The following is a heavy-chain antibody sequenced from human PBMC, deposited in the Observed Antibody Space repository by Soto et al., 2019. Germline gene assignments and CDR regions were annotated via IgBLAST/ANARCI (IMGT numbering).Heavy chain of an antibody. Sequence: SETLALTGTVSGGSISGHYWIWIRQSARKGLEWIGYVFYTGTSNYNHSLKSRVTLSADTSKNQFSLRLSSVTAADTAVYYCARVGSSGWSPDYWGQGTLVTVSS. V-gene: IGHV4-59*11. CDR1: GGSISGHY. CDR3: ARVGSSGWSPDY. CDR2: VFYTGTS. D-gene: IGHD6-19*01. J-gene: IGHJ4*02.